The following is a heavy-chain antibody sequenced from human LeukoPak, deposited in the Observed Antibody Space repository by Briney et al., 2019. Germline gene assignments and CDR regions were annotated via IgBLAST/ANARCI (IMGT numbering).Heavy chain of an antibody. CDR3: ARVPDKGRYYDFRSGYYKTGAFDI. Sequence: KSSETLSLTCTVSGGSISSGGYYWSWIRQPPGKGLEWIGYIYHSGSTYYNPSLKSRVTISVDRSKNQFSLKLSSVTAADTAVYYCARVPDKGRYYDFRSGYYKTGAFDIWGQGTMVTVSS. CDR2: IYHSGST. J-gene: IGHJ3*02. D-gene: IGHD3-3*01. V-gene: IGHV4-30-2*01. CDR1: GGSISSGGYY.